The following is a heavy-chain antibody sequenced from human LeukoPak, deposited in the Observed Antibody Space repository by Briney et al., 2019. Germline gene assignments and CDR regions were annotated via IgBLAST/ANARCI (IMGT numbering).Heavy chain of an antibody. V-gene: IGHV1-69*04. CDR2: IIPIRGIA. CDR1: GGTFSSYT. CDR3: ARDSSTSHYYYGMDV. J-gene: IGHJ6*02. D-gene: IGHD2-2*01. Sequence: SVKVSCKASGGTFSSYTISWVRQAPGQGLEWMGRIIPIRGIANYAQKFQGRVTIIADKSTSTAFMELSSLRSEDTAVYYCARDSSTSHYYYGMDVWGQGTTVTVSS.